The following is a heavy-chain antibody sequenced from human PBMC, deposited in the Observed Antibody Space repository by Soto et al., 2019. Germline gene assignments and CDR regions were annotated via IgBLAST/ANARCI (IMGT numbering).Heavy chain of an antibody. J-gene: IGHJ6*01. Sequence: EVQLVESGGGLVQPGGSLRLSCAASGFTFSLYSMGWVRQAPGKGLEWVSYISRSSTGIHYADSVKGRFTISRDDATNSMHLQMNRLRAGDTAVYYCARAVTWGLDVW. CDR2: ISRSSTGI. V-gene: IGHV3-48*01. CDR1: GFTFSLYS. CDR3: ARAVTWGLDV. D-gene: IGHD3-10*01.